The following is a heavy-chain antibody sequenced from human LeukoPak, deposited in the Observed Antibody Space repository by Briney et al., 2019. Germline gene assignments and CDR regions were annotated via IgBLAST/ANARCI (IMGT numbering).Heavy chain of an antibody. J-gene: IGHJ3*02. CDR1: GGTFSSYA. CDR3: ARVSFITSIFEVGCALDI. Sequence: GASVKVSCKASGGTFSSYAISWVRQAPGQGLEWMGGIIPIFGTANYAQKFQGRVTITADESTSTAYMELSSLRSEDTAVYYCARVSFITSIFEVGCALDIWGQGTMVTVSS. CDR2: IIPIFGTA. D-gene: IGHD3-3*01. V-gene: IGHV1-69*13.